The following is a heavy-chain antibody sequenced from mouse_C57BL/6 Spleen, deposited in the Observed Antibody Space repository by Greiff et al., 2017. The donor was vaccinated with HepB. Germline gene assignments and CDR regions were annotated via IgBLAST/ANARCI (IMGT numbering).Heavy chain of an antibody. CDR3: ARDTLMYYYGFDY. Sequence: VQLQQSGPELVKPGASVKMSCKASGYTFTDYNMHWVKQSHGKSLEWIGYINPNNGGTSYNQKFKGKATLTVNKSSSTAYMELRSLTSEDSAVYYCARDTLMYYYGFDYWGQGTTLTVSS. V-gene: IGHV1-22*01. CDR2: INPNNGGT. J-gene: IGHJ2*01. D-gene: IGHD1-1*01. CDR1: GYTFTDYN.